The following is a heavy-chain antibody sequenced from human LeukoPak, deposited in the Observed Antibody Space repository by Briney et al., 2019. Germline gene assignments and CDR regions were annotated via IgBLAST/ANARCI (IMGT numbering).Heavy chain of an antibody. CDR3: ARDGDSPNVNAFDI. J-gene: IGHJ3*02. Sequence: ASVKVSCKASGYTFTSYGISWVRQAPGQGLEWMGWISAYNGNTNYAQKLQGRVTMTTDTSTSTAYTELRSLRSDDTAVYYCARDGDSPNVNAFDIWGQGTMVTVSS. V-gene: IGHV1-18*04. D-gene: IGHD5-18*01. CDR2: ISAYNGNT. CDR1: GYTFTSYG.